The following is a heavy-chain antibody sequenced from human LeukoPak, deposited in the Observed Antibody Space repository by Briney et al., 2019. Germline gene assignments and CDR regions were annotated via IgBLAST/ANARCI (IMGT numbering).Heavy chain of an antibody. J-gene: IGHJ4*02. CDR3: AKDGYCSSTSCPLGADY. Sequence: HPGGSLRLSCAASGFTVSNNYMSWVRQAPGKGLEWVSVIDSGGSTDYADSVKGRFTISRDNSKNTLYLQMNSLRAEDTAVYYCAKDGYCSSTSCPLGADYWGQGTLVTVSS. CDR1: GFTVSNNY. D-gene: IGHD2-2*03. CDR2: IDSGGST. V-gene: IGHV3-53*01.